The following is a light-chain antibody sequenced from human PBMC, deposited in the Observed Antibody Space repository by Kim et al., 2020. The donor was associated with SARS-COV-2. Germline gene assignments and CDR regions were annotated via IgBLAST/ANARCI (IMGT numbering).Light chain of an antibody. V-gene: IGLV1-40*01. CDR3: QSFDSRLSGYWV. J-gene: IGLJ3*02. CDR1: SSNIGAGHD. Sequence: RVTISCTGGSSNIGAGHDVLWYQQLPGTAPKLLIYGNTNRPSGVPDRFSGSKSGTSASLAITGLQAEDEADYYCQSFDSRLSGYWVFGGGTQLPS. CDR2: GNT.